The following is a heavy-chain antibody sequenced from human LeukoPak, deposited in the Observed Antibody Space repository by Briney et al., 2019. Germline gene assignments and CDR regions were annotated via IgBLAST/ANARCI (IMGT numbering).Heavy chain of an antibody. D-gene: IGHD6-19*01. V-gene: IGHV3-23*01. J-gene: IGHJ3*02. CDR3: AKGSSGWFQDAFDI. CDR2: ISFSGGRT. Sequence: GGSLRLSCAASGFSFNNYAVNWVRQAPGKGLEWVSGISFSGGRTYYADSVKGRFTISRDNSMNTLDLQINSLRVEDTAVYYCAKGSSGWFQDAFDIWGQGTMVTVSS. CDR1: GFSFNNYA.